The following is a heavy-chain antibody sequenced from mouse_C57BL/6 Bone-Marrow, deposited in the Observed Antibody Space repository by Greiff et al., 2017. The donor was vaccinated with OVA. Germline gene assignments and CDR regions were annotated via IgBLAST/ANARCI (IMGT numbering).Heavy chain of an antibody. J-gene: IGHJ1*03. V-gene: IGHV10-1*01. CDR1: GFSFNTYA. Sequence: GGGLVQPKGSLKLSCAASGFSFNTYAMNWVRQAPGKGLEWVARIRSKSNNYATYYADSVKDRFTISRDDSESMLYPQMNNLKTEDTAMYYCVRHDVYWYFDVWGTGTTVTVSS. D-gene: IGHD2-3*01. CDR3: VRHDVYWYFDV. CDR2: IRSKSNNYAT.